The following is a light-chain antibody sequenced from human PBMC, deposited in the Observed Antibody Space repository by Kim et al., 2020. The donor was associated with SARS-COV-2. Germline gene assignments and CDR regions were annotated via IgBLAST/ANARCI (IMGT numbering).Light chain of an antibody. CDR2: DVS. J-gene: IGLJ3*02. V-gene: IGLV2-14*04. CDR1: GGECRAYNS. Sequence: HTSTHSCTVTGGECRAYNSLSWYQRHPGKAPIHMISDVSKHPSGVSNRFSGSKSGNTDSLTISGLQAEDEADYYCSSYTSSNTLVFGGGTQLTVL. CDR3: SSYTSSNTLV.